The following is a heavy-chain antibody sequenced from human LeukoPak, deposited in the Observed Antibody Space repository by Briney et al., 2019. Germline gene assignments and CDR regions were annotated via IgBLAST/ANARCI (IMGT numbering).Heavy chain of an antibody. Sequence: GGSLRLSCAASGFTFSSYWMHWVRQAPGKGLVWVSRINSDGSSTSYADSVKGRFTISRDNAKNTLYLQMNSLRAEDTAVYYCARMGYTVTEYYYYYGMDVWGQGTTVTVSS. CDR2: INSDGSST. V-gene: IGHV3-74*01. CDR3: ARMGYTVTEYYYYYGMDV. J-gene: IGHJ6*02. CDR1: GFTFSSYW. D-gene: IGHD4-17*01.